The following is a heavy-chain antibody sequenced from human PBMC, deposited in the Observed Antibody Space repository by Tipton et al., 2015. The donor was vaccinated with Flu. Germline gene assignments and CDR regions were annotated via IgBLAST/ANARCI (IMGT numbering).Heavy chain of an antibody. CDR1: GGSISSSSYY. V-gene: IGHV4-39*01. CDR2: IYYSGST. Sequence: TLSLTCTVSGGSISSSSYYWGWIRQPPGKGLEWIGSIYYSGSTYYNPSLKSRVTISVDTSKNQFSLKLSSVTAADTAVYYCARRVAVAAHFDYWGQGTRVTVSS. J-gene: IGHJ4*02. CDR3: ARRVAVAAHFDY. D-gene: IGHD6-19*01.